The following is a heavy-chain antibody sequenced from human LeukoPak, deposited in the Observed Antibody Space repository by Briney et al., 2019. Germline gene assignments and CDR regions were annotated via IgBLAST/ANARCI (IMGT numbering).Heavy chain of an antibody. CDR3: AKAPVTTCGGAFCYPFDY. CDR2: ISSSSSYI. D-gene: IGHD2-21*01. V-gene: IGHV3-21*04. J-gene: IGHJ4*02. Sequence: PGGSLRLSCAASGFAFSSYSMNWVRQAPGKGLEWVSSISSSSSYIYYADSVKGRFTISRDSSKNTLFLQMNRLRPEDAAVYYCAKAPVTTCGGAFCYPFDYWGLGTLVTVSS. CDR1: GFAFSSYS.